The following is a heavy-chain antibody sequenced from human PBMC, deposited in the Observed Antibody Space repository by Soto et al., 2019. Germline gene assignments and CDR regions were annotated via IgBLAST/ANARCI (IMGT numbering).Heavy chain of an antibody. Sequence: QVQLVQSGAEVKKPGSSVKVSCKASGGTFSTYSISWVRQAPGQGLEWMGESLPIFGTSHYAQNFQGRVTITADESTSTVYMELSSLRSDDTAVYYCARGGLYPNSSFYYGMDVWGQGTTVTVSS. D-gene: IGHD1-1*01. V-gene: IGHV1-69*01. CDR3: ARGGLYPNSSFYYGMDV. J-gene: IGHJ6*02. CDR2: SLPIFGTS. CDR1: GGTFSTYS.